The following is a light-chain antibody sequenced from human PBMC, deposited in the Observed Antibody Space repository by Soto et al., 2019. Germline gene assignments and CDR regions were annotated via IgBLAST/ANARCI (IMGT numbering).Light chain of an antibody. Sequence: EIVLTQSPATLSLSPGERATLSCRASQSVSSYLAWYQQKPGQAPRLLIYDASNSATGIPARFSGSGSWTDFTLTISSLEPEDFAVYYCEQRSALFTFGPGTKVDIK. CDR2: DAS. V-gene: IGKV3-11*01. CDR3: EQRSALFT. J-gene: IGKJ3*01. CDR1: QSVSSY.